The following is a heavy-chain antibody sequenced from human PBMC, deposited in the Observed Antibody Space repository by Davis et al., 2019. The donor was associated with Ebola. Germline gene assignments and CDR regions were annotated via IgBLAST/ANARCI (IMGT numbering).Heavy chain of an antibody. V-gene: IGHV3-74*01. CDR1: GFTFSSYW. J-gene: IGHJ4*02. Sequence: GESRKISCAASGFTFSSYWMHWVRQAPGKGLVWVSRINSDGSSTSYADSVKGRFTISRDNAKNTLYLQMNSLRAEDTAVYYCARVEGYSYVDYWGQGTLVTVSS. CDR3: ARVEGYSYVDY. CDR2: INSDGSST. D-gene: IGHD5-18*01.